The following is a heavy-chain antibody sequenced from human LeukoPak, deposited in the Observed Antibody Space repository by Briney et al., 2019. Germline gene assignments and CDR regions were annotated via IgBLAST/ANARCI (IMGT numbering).Heavy chain of an antibody. J-gene: IGHJ4*02. CDR1: GFTFSSYA. CDR2: ISGRGFST. V-gene: IGHV3-23*01. D-gene: IGHD3-10*01. Sequence: PGGSLRLSCAASGFTFSSYAMSWVRQAPGKGLEWVSSISGRGFSTYYADSVRGRFTISRDNSKNTLFLQMNSLRVEDTAVYYCARGVFNWGQGTLVTVSS. CDR3: ARGVFN.